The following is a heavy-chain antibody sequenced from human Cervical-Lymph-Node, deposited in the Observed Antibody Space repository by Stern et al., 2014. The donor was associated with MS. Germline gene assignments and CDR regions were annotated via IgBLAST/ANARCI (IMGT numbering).Heavy chain of an antibody. CDR2: IWYDGSNP. J-gene: IGHJ4*02. D-gene: IGHD6-13*01. Sequence: VQLEESGGGVVQPGRSLRLSCAASGFSFSRYAMHWVRQAPGKGLEWVAVIWYDGSNPYYADSVTGRFTSSRDNFKNTLYLQMNSLRAEDTAVYYCASAYSSSHYYFDYWGQGTLVTVSS. V-gene: IGHV3-33*01. CDR1: GFSFSRYA. CDR3: ASAYSSSHYYFDY.